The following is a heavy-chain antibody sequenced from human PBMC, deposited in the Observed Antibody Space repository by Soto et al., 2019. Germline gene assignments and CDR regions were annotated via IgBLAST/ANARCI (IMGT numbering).Heavy chain of an antibody. Sequence: SETLSLTCTVSGGSISSYYWSWIRQPPGKGLEWIGYIYYSGSTNYNPSLKSRVTISVDTSKNQFSLKLSSVTAADTAVYYCARRGRWYSGTGFVYWRQGTLVTVS. CDR2: IYYSGST. V-gene: IGHV4-59*01. CDR1: GGSISSYY. J-gene: IGHJ4*02. D-gene: IGHD6-13*01. CDR3: ARRGRWYSGTGFVY.